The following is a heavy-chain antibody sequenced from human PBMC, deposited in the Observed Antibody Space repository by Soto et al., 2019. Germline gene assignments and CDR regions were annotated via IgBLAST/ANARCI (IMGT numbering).Heavy chain of an antibody. J-gene: IGHJ4*02. CDR3: ASVSGPSYCSSTSCYAGAFDY. Sequence: QVQLVQSGAEVKKPGSSVKVSCKASGGTFSSYTISWVRQAPGQGLEWMGRIIPILGIANYAQKFQGRVTITADKSTSTAYMELSSLRSEDTAVYSCASVSGPSYCSSTSCYAGAFDYWGQGTLVTVSS. V-gene: IGHV1-69*02. CDR1: GGTFSSYT. D-gene: IGHD2-2*01. CDR2: IIPILGIA.